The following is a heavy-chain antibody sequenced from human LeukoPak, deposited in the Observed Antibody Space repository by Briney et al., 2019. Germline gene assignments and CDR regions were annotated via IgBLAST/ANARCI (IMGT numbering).Heavy chain of an antibody. CDR3: ARDPRDSTPFDY. J-gene: IGHJ4*02. V-gene: IGHV4-38-2*02. CDR2: VHYSGST. D-gene: IGHD2-15*01. Sequence: PSETLSLTCTVSGYSISSGYYWGWIRQPPGKGLEWIGSVHYSGSTYYNPSLKSRLTISLDTSKSQFSLKLTSVTAADTAVYYCARDPRDSTPFDYWGQGTLVTVSS. CDR1: GYSISSGYY.